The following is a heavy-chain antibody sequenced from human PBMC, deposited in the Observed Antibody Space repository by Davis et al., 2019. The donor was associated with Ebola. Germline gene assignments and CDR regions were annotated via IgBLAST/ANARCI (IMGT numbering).Heavy chain of an antibody. CDR3: ARGDFYYGVDV. CDR1: GFSVSTKY. V-gene: IGHV3-53*01. CDR2: MYSGGTT. Sequence: GGSLRLSCAASGFSVSTKYMNWVRQAPGKGLQWVSIMYSGGTTHYADSVKGRFTISRDSSKNTVYLQMNNLRAEDTAVYYCARGDFYYGVDVWGQGTTVTVSS. J-gene: IGHJ6*02.